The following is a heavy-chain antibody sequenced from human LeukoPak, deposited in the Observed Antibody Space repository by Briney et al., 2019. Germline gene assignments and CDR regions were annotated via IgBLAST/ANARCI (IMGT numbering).Heavy chain of an antibody. Sequence: SETLSLTCTVSGGSISSYYWSWIRQPPGKGLEWIGYIYYSGSTNYNPSLKSRGTISLDTSKNQFSLKLGSVTAADTAVYYCARAGLVWGAHDFDYWGQGTLVTVSS. D-gene: IGHD1-26*01. CDR2: IYYSGST. V-gene: IGHV4-59*01. CDR3: ARAGLVWGAHDFDY. J-gene: IGHJ4*02. CDR1: GGSISSYY.